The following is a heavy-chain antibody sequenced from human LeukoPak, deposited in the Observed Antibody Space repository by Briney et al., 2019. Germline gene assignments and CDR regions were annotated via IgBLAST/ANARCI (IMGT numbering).Heavy chain of an antibody. V-gene: IGHV3-48*03. J-gene: IGHJ4*02. CDR1: GFTFSSYE. CDR3: RGYGYGLDY. D-gene: IGHD5-18*01. CDR2: ISSSGSTI. Sequence: GGSLRLSCAASGFTFSSYEMNWVRRAPGKGLEWVSYISSSGSTIYYADSVKGRFTISRDNAKNSLYLQMNSLRAEDTAVYYCRGYGYGLDYWGQGTLVTVSS.